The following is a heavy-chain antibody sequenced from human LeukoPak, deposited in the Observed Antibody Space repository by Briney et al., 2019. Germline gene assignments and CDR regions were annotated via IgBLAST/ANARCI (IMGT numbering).Heavy chain of an antibody. J-gene: IGHJ4*02. D-gene: IGHD2-2*01. CDR3: ARHEGSFVVVPAASPFDY. CDR2: IYPGDSDT. CDR1: GYSFTSYW. Sequence: AGESLKISCKGSGYSFTSYWIGWVRQMPGKGLEWMGIIYPGDSDTRYSPSFQGQVTISADKSISTAYLQWSSLKASDTAMYYCARHEGSFVVVPAASPFDYWGQGTLVTVSS. V-gene: IGHV5-51*01.